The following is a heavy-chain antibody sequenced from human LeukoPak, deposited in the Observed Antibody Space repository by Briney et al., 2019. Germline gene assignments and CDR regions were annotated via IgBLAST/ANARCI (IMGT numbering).Heavy chain of an antibody. CDR1: GFTFSNSD. D-gene: IGHD3-16*01. Sequence: GRSLRLSCAASGFTFSNSDFYWVRQATGKGLEWVSGIGKVGDIYYLGSVKGRFTISRENAMKSLYLQMNSLRVEDTAVYYCARGGDDGFDPWGQGTLVTVSS. J-gene: IGHJ5*02. V-gene: IGHV3-13*01. CDR2: IGKVGDI. CDR3: ARGGDDGFDP.